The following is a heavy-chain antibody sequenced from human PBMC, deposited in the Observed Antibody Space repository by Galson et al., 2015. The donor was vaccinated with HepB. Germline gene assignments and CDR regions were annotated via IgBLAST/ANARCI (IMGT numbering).Heavy chain of an antibody. V-gene: IGHV3-23*01. CDR3: AKGGYSSSHIRHDY. Sequence: SLRLSCAASGFTFSSYAMSWVRQAPGKGLEWVSAISGSGGSTYYADSVKGRFTISRDNSKNTLYPQMNSLRAEDTAVYYCAKGGYSSSHIRHDYWGQGTLVTVSS. CDR2: ISGSGGST. D-gene: IGHD6-13*01. CDR1: GFTFSSYA. J-gene: IGHJ4*02.